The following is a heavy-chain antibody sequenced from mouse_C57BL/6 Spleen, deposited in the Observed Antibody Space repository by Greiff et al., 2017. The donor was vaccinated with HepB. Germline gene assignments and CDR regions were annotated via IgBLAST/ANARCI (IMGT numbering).Heavy chain of an antibody. CDR2: ISNGGGST. Sequence: EVQRVESGGGLVQPGGSLKLSCAASGFTFSDYYMYWVRQTPEKRLEWVAYISNGGGSTYYPDTVKGRFTISRDNAKNTLYLQMSRLKSEDTAMYYCARHGIYYYGSPVAWFAYWGQGTLVTVSA. CDR1: GFTFSDYY. D-gene: IGHD1-1*01. V-gene: IGHV5-12*01. J-gene: IGHJ3*01. CDR3: ARHGIYYYGSPVAWFAY.